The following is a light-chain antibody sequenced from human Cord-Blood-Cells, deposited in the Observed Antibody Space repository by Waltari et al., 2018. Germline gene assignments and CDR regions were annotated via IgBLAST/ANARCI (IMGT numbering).Light chain of an antibody. J-gene: IGKJ2*01. Sequence: EIVLTQSPATLSLSPGERATLSCRASQSVSSYLAWYQQKPGQAPRHLIYDASNRATGIPARFSGIGSGTDFTLTISSLEPEDFAVYYCQQRSNWPYTFGQGTKLEIK. CDR3: QQRSNWPYT. CDR2: DAS. V-gene: IGKV3-11*01. CDR1: QSVSSY.